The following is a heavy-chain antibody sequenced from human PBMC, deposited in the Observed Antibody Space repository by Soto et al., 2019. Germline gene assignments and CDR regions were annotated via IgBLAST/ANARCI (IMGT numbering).Heavy chain of an antibody. D-gene: IGHD6-19*01. V-gene: IGHV3-21*01. CDR3: AGDPPKRQWLGPFDY. Sequence: EVQLVESGGGLVKPGGSLRLSCAASGFTFSSYSMNWVRQAPGKGLEWVSSISSSSSYIYYADSVKGRFTISRDNAKKSLYPQMNSLGGEDTAVYYCAGDPPKRQWLGPFDYWGQGTLVTVSS. CDR1: GFTFSSYS. CDR2: ISSSSSYI. J-gene: IGHJ4*02.